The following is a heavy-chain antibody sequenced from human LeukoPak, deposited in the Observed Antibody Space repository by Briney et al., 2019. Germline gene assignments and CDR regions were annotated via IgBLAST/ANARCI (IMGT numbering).Heavy chain of an antibody. CDR2: INPNSGGT. CDR3: ARVGTVTTRLLGFDP. D-gene: IGHD4-17*01. CDR1: GYTFTGYY. V-gene: IGHV1-2*02. Sequence: ASVKVSCKASGYTFTGYYMHWVRQAPGQGLEWMGWINPNSGGTNYAQKFQGRVTMTRDTSTSTAYMELSRLRSDDTAVYYCARVGTVTTRLLGFDPWGQGTLVTVSS. J-gene: IGHJ5*02.